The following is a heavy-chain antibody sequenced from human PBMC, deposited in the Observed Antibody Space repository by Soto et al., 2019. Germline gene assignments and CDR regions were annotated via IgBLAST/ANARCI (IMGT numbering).Heavy chain of an antibody. V-gene: IGHV5-51*03. J-gene: IGHJ4*02. Sequence: EVQLVQSGAEVKKPGESLKISCKGSQYIFTNYWLGWVRQMPGKGLEWMGVIYPGDSDTRYSPSFQGQVTISADTSISTAYLQWSSLKASDTAMYYCARPNSLAYGSTCSCPFDYWGPGTLVTVSS. CDR1: QYIFTNYW. D-gene: IGHD2-15*01. CDR3: ARPNSLAYGSTCSCPFDY. CDR2: IYPGDSDT.